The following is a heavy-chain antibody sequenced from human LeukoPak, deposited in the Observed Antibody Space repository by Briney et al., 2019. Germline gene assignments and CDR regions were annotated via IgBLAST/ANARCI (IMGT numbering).Heavy chain of an antibody. CDR1: GFTFTNAW. CDR2: IKRISDGGTT. Sequence: GGSLRLSCAASGFTFTNAWMSWVRQTPGKGLEWVGRIKRISDGGTTDYAAPVKGRFTISRDNSKNTLYLQMNSLRAEDTAVYYCAKGIWYAEYWGQGTLVTVSS. CDR3: AKGIWYAEY. D-gene: IGHD6-13*01. J-gene: IGHJ4*02. V-gene: IGHV3-15*01.